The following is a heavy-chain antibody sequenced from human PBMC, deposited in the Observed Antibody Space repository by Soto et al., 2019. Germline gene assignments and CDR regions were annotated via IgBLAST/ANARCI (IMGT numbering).Heavy chain of an antibody. CDR3: AKDEVVPSMGYYYFDY. Sequence: EVQLLESGGGLVQPGGSLRLSCAASGFTFSSYAMSWFRLAPGKGLEWVSAISGSGGSTYYADSVKGRFIISRYNSKNTPYLQMNSLRAEDTAVYYCAKDEVVPSMGYYYFDYWGQGTLVTVSS. J-gene: IGHJ4*02. CDR1: GFTFSSYA. CDR2: ISGSGGST. V-gene: IGHV3-23*01. D-gene: IGHD2-2*01.